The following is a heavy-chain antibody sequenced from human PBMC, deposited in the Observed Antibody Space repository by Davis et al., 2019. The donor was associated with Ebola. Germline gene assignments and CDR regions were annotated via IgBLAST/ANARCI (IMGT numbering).Heavy chain of an antibody. CDR1: GYTFTDYY. CDR3: ARGFSSITGTTGLFWYYGMDV. Sequence: AASVKVSCKASGYTFTDYYMHWVRQAPGQGLEWMGWMNPNSGNTGYAQKFQGRVTMTRNTSISTAYMELSSLRSEDTAVYYCARGFSSITGTTGLFWYYGMDVWGKGTTVTVSS. D-gene: IGHD1-7*01. J-gene: IGHJ6*04. CDR2: MNPNSGNT. V-gene: IGHV1-8*02.